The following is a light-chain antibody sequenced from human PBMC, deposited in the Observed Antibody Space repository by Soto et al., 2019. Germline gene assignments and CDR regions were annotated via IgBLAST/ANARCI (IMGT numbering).Light chain of an antibody. CDR3: QQRSHWPRT. Sequence: EIVLTQSPATLSLSPGERATLSCRASQSVTTYLAWYQQKPGQAPRLLIYDASNRATGIPARFGGGGSGTDFTLTISSLEPEDFAIYYCQQRSHWPRTFDQGTKVDIK. J-gene: IGKJ1*01. CDR1: QSVTTY. CDR2: DAS. V-gene: IGKV3-11*01.